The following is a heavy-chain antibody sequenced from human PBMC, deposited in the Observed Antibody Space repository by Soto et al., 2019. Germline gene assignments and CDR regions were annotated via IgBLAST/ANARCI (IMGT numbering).Heavy chain of an antibody. D-gene: IGHD2-21*01. CDR1: GGSISSGGYS. CDR3: AGVRGPYCGGECYPPTPNWFDP. Sequence: QLQLQESGSGLVKPSQTLSLTCAVSGGSISSGGYSWSWIRQPPGKGLEWIGYIYHSGSTYYNPSLKVQGTISVDRSKNQFSRKLSSVTAADSAVYYCAGVRGPYCGGECYPPTPNWFDPWGQGTLVTVSS. V-gene: IGHV4-30-2*01. J-gene: IGHJ5*02. CDR2: IYHSGST.